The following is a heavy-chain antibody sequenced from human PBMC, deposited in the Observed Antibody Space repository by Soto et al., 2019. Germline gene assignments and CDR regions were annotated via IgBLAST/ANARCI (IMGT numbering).Heavy chain of an antibody. CDR2: ISGSGGST. CDR3: AKGDDYDVWSGQDY. J-gene: IGHJ4*02. D-gene: IGHD3-3*01. V-gene: IGHV3-23*01. Sequence: EVQLLESGGGLVQPGGSLRLSCAASAFSFSSYAMSWVRQAPAKGMEWVSAISGSGGSTYYADSVKGRFTISRDNSKNTLYLQMNSLRAEDTAVYYCAKGDDYDVWSGQDYWGQGTLVTVSS. CDR1: AFSFSSYA.